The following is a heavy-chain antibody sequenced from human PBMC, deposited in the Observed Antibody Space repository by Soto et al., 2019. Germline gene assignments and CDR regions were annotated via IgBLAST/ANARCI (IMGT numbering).Heavy chain of an antibody. CDR2: TYYTGSA. J-gene: IGHJ4*02. V-gene: IGHV4-39*01. Sequence: QLQLAESGPGLLKPSETLSLTCTVSGDSISSSSFSWGWIRQPPGKGLEWIGTTYYTGSADYNPSLKSRVTISLDKSKNQFSLKLSSVTAADTAVYYCASPPRAVSGYFNYWGQGALVTVSS. CDR1: GDSISSSSFS. CDR3: ASPPRAVSGYFNY. D-gene: IGHD3-3*01.